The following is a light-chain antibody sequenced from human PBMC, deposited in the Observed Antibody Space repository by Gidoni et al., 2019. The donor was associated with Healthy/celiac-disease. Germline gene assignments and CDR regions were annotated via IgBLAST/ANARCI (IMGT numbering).Light chain of an antibody. CDR2: GNS. J-gene: IGLJ2*01. CDR3: QSYDSSLSAVV. CDR1: SSNIGAGYD. V-gene: IGLV1-40*01. Sequence: QSVLTQPPSVSGAPGQRVTISCTGSSSNIGAGYDVHWYQQLPGTAHKLLIYGNSNRPSWVPDRFSGSKSGTSASLAITGLQAEDEADYYCQSYDSSLSAVVFGGGTKLTVL.